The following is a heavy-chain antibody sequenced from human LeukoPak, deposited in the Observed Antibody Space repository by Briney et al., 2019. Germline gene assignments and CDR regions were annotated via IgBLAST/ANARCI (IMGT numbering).Heavy chain of an antibody. CDR3: ARDQHYYDSSGPSDAFDI. CDR1: GFTFSSYS. CDR2: ISSSSSYI. Sequence: GGSLRLSCAASGFTFSSYSMNWVRQAPGKGLEWVSFISSSSSYIYYADSVKGRFTISRDNAKNSLYLQMNSLRAEDTAVYYCARDQHYYDSSGPSDAFDIWGQGTMVTVSS. D-gene: IGHD3-22*01. J-gene: IGHJ3*02. V-gene: IGHV3-21*01.